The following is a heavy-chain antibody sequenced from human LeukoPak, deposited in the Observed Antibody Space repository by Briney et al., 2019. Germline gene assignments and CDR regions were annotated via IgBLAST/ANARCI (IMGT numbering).Heavy chain of an antibody. CDR2: IHYSGST. J-gene: IGHJ4*02. Sequence: SETLSLTCTVSGDSFSYFYWSWIRQPPGKGLEWIGYIHYSGSTNYNPSLKSRVTISVDTSKNQFSLKLSSVTAADTAVYYCARGRNGARYSYGLNFDYWGQGTLVTVSS. D-gene: IGHD5-18*01. CDR3: ARGRNGARYSYGLNFDY. V-gene: IGHV4-59*01. CDR1: GDSFSYFY.